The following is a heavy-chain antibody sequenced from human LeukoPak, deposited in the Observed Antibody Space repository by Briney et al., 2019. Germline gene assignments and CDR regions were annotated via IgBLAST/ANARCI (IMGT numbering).Heavy chain of an antibody. CDR3: AKDISRINVIVVAPGRGIDY. Sequence: GGSLRLSCAAPGLTFRNYGMHWVRQAPGKGLEWVAVIWYDGSNKYYADSVKGRFTISRDNSKNTLYLQMNSLRAEDTAVYYCAKDISRINVIVVAPGRGIDYWGQGTLVTVSS. V-gene: IGHV3-33*06. D-gene: IGHD3-22*01. CDR1: GLTFRNYG. CDR2: IWYDGSNK. J-gene: IGHJ4*02.